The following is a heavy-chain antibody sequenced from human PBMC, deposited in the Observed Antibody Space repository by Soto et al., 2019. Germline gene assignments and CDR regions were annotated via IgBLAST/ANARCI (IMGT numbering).Heavy chain of an antibody. J-gene: IGHJ1*01. CDR1: GFTFNIYA. CDR3: DKSGSDSSGRLLRYSQQ. D-gene: IGHD3-22*01. Sequence: GGSLRLSCAASGFTFNIYAMSWVRQAPGKGLEWVSAISGSGGVTYYADSVEGRFTISRDNSNNTLYLQMSSLRAEDTAVYYCDKSGSDSSGRLLRYSQQWGQGTLVTASS. V-gene: IGHV3-23*01. CDR2: ISGSGGVT.